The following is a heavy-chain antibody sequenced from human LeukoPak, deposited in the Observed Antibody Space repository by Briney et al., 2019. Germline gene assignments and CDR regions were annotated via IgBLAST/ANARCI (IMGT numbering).Heavy chain of an antibody. V-gene: IGHV4-59*01. D-gene: IGHD4-17*01. J-gene: IGHJ4*02. Sequence: PSETLSLTCTVSGGSISSYYWSWIRQPPGKGLEWIGYIYYSGSTNYNPSLKSRVTISVDTSKNQFSLKLSPVTAADTAVYYCARGVYGDFLDYWGQGTLVTVSS. CDR3: ARGVYGDFLDY. CDR2: IYYSGST. CDR1: GGSISSYY.